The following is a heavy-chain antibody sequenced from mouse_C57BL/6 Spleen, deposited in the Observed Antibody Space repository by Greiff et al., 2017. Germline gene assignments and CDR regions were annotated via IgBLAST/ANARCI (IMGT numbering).Heavy chain of an antibody. CDR2: ILPGRGST. CDR3: ARRDDYDGYAMDY. D-gene: IGHD2-4*01. Sequence: QVQLQQSGAELMKPGASVKLSCKATGYTFTGYWIEWVKQRPGHGLEWIGEILPGRGSTNYNEKFKGKATFTADTSSNTAYMQLSSLTTEDSAIYYCARRDDYDGYAMDYWGQGTSVTVSS. V-gene: IGHV1-9*01. CDR1: GYTFTGYW. J-gene: IGHJ4*01.